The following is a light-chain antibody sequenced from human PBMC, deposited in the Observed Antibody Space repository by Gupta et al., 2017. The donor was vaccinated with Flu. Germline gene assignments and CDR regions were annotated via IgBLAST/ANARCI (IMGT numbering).Light chain of an antibody. CDR3: HQERNSPCT. V-gene: IGKV3-20*01. CDR1: QSLSNSY. CDR2: GVS. Sequence: EIVLTQSPGTLSLSPGERVTLSCRASQSLSNSYLAWYQQKPGQAPRLLIYGVSSRATGVPDRFSGSGSGTDFTLTISRLEPEDFAVYYCHQERNSPCTFGQGTKVDIK. J-gene: IGKJ2*02.